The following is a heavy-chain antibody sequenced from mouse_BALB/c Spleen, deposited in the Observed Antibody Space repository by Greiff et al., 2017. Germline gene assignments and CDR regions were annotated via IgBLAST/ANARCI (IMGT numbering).Heavy chain of an antibody. V-gene: IGHV14-3*02. Sequence: VQLQQSGAELVKPGASVKLSCTASGFNIKDTYMHWVKQRPEQGLEWIGRIDPANGNTKYDPKFQGKATITADTSSNTAYLQLSSLTSEDTAVYYCARTYYYGSSYRYYFDYWGQGTTLTVSS. J-gene: IGHJ2*01. CDR3: ARTYYYGSSYRYYFDY. D-gene: IGHD1-1*01. CDR2: IDPANGNT. CDR1: GFNIKDTY.